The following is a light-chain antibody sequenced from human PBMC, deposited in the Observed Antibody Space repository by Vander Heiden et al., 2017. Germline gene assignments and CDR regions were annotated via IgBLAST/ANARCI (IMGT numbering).Light chain of an antibody. J-gene: IGKJ3*01. CDR2: AAS. CDR3: QQYYSYPVT. Sequence: ALRITQSPSSFSASTGDRVTITCRASQGISSYLAWYQQKPGKAPKLLIYAASTLQSGVPSRFSGSGSGTDFTLTISCLQSEDFATYYCQQYYSYPVTFGPGTKVDIK. V-gene: IGKV1-8*01. CDR1: QGISSY.